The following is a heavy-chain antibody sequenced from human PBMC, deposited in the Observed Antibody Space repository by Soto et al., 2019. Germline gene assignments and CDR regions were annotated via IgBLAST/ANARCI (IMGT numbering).Heavy chain of an antibody. CDR3: AKDRRYYDTPDAFDI. V-gene: IGHV3-23*01. CDR2: ISGSGGST. Sequence: SGGSLRLSCAASGFTFSSYAMSWVRQAPGKGLEWVSAISGSGGSTYYADSVKGRFTISRDNSKNTLYLQMNSLRAEDTAVYYCAKDRRYYDTPDAFDIWGQGTMVTVSS. D-gene: IGHD3-22*01. CDR1: GFTFSSYA. J-gene: IGHJ3*02.